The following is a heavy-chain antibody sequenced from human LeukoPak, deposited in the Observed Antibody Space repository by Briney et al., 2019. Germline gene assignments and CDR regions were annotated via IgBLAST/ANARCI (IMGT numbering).Heavy chain of an antibody. CDR3: ARAPHRYYYIDY. Sequence: LETLSLTCTVSGGSISSYYWSWIRQPPGKGLEWIGYIYYSGSTNYNPSLKSRVTISVDTSKNQFSLKLSSVTAADTAVYYCARAPHRYYYIDYWGQGTLVTVSS. CDR2: IYYSGST. D-gene: IGHD3-10*01. J-gene: IGHJ4*02. CDR1: GGSISSYY. V-gene: IGHV4-59*01.